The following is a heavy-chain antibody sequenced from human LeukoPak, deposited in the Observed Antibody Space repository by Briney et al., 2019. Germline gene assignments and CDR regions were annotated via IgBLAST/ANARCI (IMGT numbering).Heavy chain of an antibody. Sequence: GGSLRLSCAASGFTLSSYAMSWVRQAPGKGLEWVSATSSSDAGTYYADSVKGRFTISRDNSKNTLYLQMNSLRAEDTAVYYCAKRTRVLLWFGELLPLDYWGQGTLVTVSS. V-gene: IGHV3-23*01. J-gene: IGHJ4*02. CDR2: TSSSDAGT. CDR1: GFTLSSYA. D-gene: IGHD3-10*01. CDR3: AKRTRVLLWFGELLPLDY.